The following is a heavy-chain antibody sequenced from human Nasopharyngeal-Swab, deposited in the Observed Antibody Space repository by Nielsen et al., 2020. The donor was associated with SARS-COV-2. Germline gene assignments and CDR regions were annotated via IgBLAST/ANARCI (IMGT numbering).Heavy chain of an antibody. V-gene: IGHV3-9*01. CDR2: ISWNSRSI. CDR1: GFTFDDYT. Sequence: GGSLRLSCAASGFTFDDYTMHWVWQPPGKGLEWVSGISWNSRSIGYADSVKGRFTISRDNAKNSLYLQMNSLRAEDTALYYCAKDPYGSGTWDGWGQGTLVTVSS. J-gene: IGHJ4*02. CDR3: AKDPYGSGTWDG. D-gene: IGHD3-10*01.